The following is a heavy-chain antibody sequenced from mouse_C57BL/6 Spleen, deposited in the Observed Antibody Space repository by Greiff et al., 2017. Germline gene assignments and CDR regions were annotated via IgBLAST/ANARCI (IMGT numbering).Heavy chain of an antibody. CDR3: ARGDSNYDYYAMDY. D-gene: IGHD2-5*01. CDR2: INPNNGGT. CDR1: GYTFTDYY. Sequence: EVQLQQSGPELVKPGASVKISCKASGYTFTDYYMNWVKQSHGKSLEWIGDINPNNGGTSYNQKFKGKATLTVDKSSSTAYMELRSLTSEDSAVYYCARGDSNYDYYAMDYWGQGTSVTVSS. V-gene: IGHV1-26*01. J-gene: IGHJ4*01.